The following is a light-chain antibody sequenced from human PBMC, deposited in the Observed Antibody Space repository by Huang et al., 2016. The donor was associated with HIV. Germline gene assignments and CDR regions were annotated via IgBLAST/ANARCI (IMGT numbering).Light chain of an antibody. CDR1: QSVLNTDNNRDY. CDR3: QQYYDSPLT. J-gene: IGKJ3*01. V-gene: IGKV4-1*01. CDR2: WEA. Sequence: DIVMTQSPESLAVSLGERATINCRSSQSVLNTDNNRDYLAWYQQKPGQRPRLLIYWEATRESGVPDRFLGTGSGTEFTLTISNLQAEDVAVYFCQQYYDSPLTFGPGTKVDIK.